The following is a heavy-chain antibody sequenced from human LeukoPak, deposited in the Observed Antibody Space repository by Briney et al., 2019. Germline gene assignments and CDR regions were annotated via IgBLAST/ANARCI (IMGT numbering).Heavy chain of an antibody. D-gene: IGHD3-10*01. CDR2: IYHSGNT. J-gene: IGHJ5*02. CDR3: ARGPQFSGPGWFDP. V-gene: IGHV3-53*01. Sequence: GGSLRLSCAASGFTISSYYMAWVRQAPGKGLEWVSVIYHSGNTDYADSVKGRFTISRDNTKDSLYLQMNSLRAEDTAIYYCARGPQFSGPGWFDPWGQGTLVTVSS. CDR1: GFTISSYY.